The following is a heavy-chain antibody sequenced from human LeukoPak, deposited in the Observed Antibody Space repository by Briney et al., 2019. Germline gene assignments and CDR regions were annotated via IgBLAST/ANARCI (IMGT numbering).Heavy chain of an antibody. CDR2: IYTSGST. CDR3: ARETVYYYGSGSSPGYYYYYMDV. J-gene: IGHJ6*03. D-gene: IGHD3-10*01. CDR1: GGSISSGDYY. Sequence: SETLSLTCTVSGGSISSGDYYWSWIRQPAGKGLEWIGRIYTSGSTNYNPSLKSRVTMSVDTSKNQFSLKLSSVTAADTAVYYCARETVYYYGSGSSPGYYYYYMDVWGKGTTVTVSS. V-gene: IGHV4-61*02.